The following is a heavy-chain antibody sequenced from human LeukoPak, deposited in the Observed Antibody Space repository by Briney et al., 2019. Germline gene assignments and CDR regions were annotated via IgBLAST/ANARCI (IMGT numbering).Heavy chain of an antibody. J-gene: IGHJ4*02. Sequence: GGSLRLSCAASGFTFSSYAMSWVRQAPGKGLEWVSGITWNSGSIGYADSVKGRFTISRDNAKNSLYLQMNSLRAEDTALYYCAKDIAPGQWLGYYFDYWGQGTLVTVSS. CDR1: GFTFSSYA. CDR2: ITWNSGSI. CDR3: AKDIAPGQWLGYYFDY. V-gene: IGHV3-9*01. D-gene: IGHD6-19*01.